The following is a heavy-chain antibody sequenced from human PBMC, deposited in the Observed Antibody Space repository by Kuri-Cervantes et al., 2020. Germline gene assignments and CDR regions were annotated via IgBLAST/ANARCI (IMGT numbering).Heavy chain of an antibody. D-gene: IGHD1-26*01. J-gene: IGHJ6*04. CDR3: ARSATVVGYFDV. Sequence: QVKLEQSGAELARPGASVKLSCKASGYTFTSYGISWVKQRTGQGLEWIGDIYPRSGNTYYNEKFKGKATLTADKSSSTAYMELRSLTSEDSAVYFCARSATVVGYFDVWGTGTTVTVSS. CDR1: GYTFTSYG. V-gene: IGHV1-8*02. CDR2: IYPRSGNT.